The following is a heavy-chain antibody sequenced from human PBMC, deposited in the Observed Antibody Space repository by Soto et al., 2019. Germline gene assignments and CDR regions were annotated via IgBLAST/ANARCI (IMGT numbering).Heavy chain of an antibody. CDR2: IYYSGST. CDR1: GGSIGSYY. Sequence: SLTCTVSGGSIGSYYWSWTRQPPGKGLEWIGYIYYSGSTNYNPSLKSRVTISVDTSKNQFSLKLSSVTAADTAVYYCARQFSTPNDAFDIWGQGTMVTVTS. J-gene: IGHJ3*02. V-gene: IGHV4-59*01. D-gene: IGHD2-2*01. CDR3: ARQFSTPNDAFDI.